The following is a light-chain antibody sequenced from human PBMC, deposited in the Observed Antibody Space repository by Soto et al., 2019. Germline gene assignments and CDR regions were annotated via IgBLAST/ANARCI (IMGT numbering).Light chain of an antibody. J-gene: IGLJ3*02. CDR1: SSDVGGYNY. V-gene: IGLV2-11*01. CDR2: DVN. CDR3: CSYAGSYTKV. Sequence: QSALTQPRSVSGSPGQSVTISCTGTSSDVGGYNYVSWYQQHPGKAPKLIIYDVNKRPSGVPDRLSGSKSDNTASLTISGLQAEDEDDYYCCSYAGSYTKVFGGGTKLTVL.